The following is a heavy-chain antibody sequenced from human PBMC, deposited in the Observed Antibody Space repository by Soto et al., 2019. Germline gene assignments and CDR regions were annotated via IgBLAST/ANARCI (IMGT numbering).Heavy chain of an antibody. CDR1: GFTFSSYA. CDR3: ARDPNYDVLTGYYRQGDAFDI. Sequence: PGGSLRLSCAASGFTFSSYAMHWLRQAPGKGLEWVAVISYDGSNKYYADSVKGRFTISRDNSKNTLYLQMNSLRAEDTAVYYCARDPNYDVLTGYYRQGDAFDIWGQGTMVTVSS. CDR2: ISYDGSNK. V-gene: IGHV3-30-3*01. D-gene: IGHD3-9*01. J-gene: IGHJ3*02.